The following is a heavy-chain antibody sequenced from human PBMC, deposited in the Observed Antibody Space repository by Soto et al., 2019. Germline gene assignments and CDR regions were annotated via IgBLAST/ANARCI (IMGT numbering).Heavy chain of an antibody. CDR1: GYTFTGYY. V-gene: IGHV1-2*02. CDR2: INPNSGGT. D-gene: IGHD3-10*02. J-gene: IGHJ5*02. CDR3: ARLYGELENWFDP. Sequence: GASVKVSCKASGYTFTGYYMHWVRQAPGQGLEWMGWINPNSGGTNYAQKFQGRVTMTRDTSISTAYMELSRLRSDDTAVYYCARLYGELENWFDPWGQGTLVTVSS.